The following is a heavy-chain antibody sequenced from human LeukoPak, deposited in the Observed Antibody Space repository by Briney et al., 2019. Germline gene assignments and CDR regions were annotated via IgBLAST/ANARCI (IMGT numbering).Heavy chain of an antibody. V-gene: IGHV3-23*01. CDR1: GFTFSSYA. CDR2: ISGSGGST. J-gene: IGHJ6*03. D-gene: IGHD3-3*01. CDR3: ASGVRRKRDFWSGLQYYYYYMDV. Sequence: QPGGSLRLSCAASGFTFSSYAMSWVRQAPGKGLEWVSAISGSGGSTYYADSVKGRFTISRDNSKNTLYLQMNSLRAEDTAVYYCASGVRRKRDFWSGLQYYYYYMDVWGKGTTVTVSS.